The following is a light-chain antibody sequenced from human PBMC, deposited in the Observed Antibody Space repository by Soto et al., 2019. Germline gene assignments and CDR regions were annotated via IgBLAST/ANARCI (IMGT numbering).Light chain of an antibody. Sequence: DIQLTQSPSFLSASVGERVTITCRASQGISSYLAWYQQKPGKAPKLLIYAASTLQSGVPSRFSGSGSGTEFDLTISSLQPEDFATSDCQQLNSYPPFTFGPGTKVDIK. CDR2: AAS. CDR3: QQLNSYPPFT. CDR1: QGISSY. V-gene: IGKV1-9*01. J-gene: IGKJ3*01.